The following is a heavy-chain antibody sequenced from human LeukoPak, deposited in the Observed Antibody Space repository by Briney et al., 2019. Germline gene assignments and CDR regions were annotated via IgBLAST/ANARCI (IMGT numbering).Heavy chain of an antibody. CDR2: ISGSGGVT. Sequence: GGSLRLSCAASGFTFSTYAMTWVRQAPGTGLEWVSAISGSGGVTFYADSVKGRFTFSRDNSKNTLSLQMNSLSAEDTAVYYCARLGVAAHVDYWGQGTLVTVSS. D-gene: IGHD2-21*01. V-gene: IGHV3-23*01. J-gene: IGHJ4*02. CDR3: ARLGVAAHVDY. CDR1: GFTFSTYA.